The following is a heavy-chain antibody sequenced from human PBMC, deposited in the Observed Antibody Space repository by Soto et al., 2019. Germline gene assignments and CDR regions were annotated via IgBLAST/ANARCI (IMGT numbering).Heavy chain of an antibody. V-gene: IGHV3-21*01. CDR3: ARDHVGSGWYLVQPSSYYFDY. D-gene: IGHD6-19*01. CDR2: ISSSSSYI. CDR1: GFTFSSYS. Sequence: GGSLRLSCAASGFTFSSYSMNWVRQAPGKGLEWVSSISSSSSYIYYADSVKGRFTISRDNAKNSLYLQMNSLRAEDTAVYYCARDHVGSGWYLVQPSSYYFDYWGQGTLVTVSS. J-gene: IGHJ4*02.